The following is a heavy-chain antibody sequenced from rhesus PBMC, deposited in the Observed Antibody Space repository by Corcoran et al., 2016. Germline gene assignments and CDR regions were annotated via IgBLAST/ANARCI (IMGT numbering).Heavy chain of an antibody. CDR1: GYTFTSYS. V-gene: IGHV1-200*01. CDR2: SNPDKGNT. Sequence: QVQLVQSGAEVKKPGASVKLSCKASGYTFTSYSINWVRQAPGQGLEWIGCSNPDKGNTGYAQKVQGRFTLPRCAASGTVDRGLSSLGSEDTAVFYCARPGFSLDVWGRGVLVTVSS. CDR3: ARPGFSLDV. J-gene: IGHJ5-2*02.